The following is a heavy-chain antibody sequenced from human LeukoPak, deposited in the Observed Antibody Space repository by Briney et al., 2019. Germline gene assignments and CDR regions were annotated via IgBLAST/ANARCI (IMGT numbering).Heavy chain of an antibody. CDR2: IYYSGST. D-gene: IGHD6-13*01. V-gene: IGHV4-59*08. CDR1: GGSISSYY. J-gene: IGHJ4*02. CDR3: ARHYGVAAADTEYFDY. Sequence: SETLSLTCTVSGGSISSYYWSWIRQPPGKGLEWIGYIYYSGSTNYNPSLKSRVTISVDTSKNQFSLKLSSVTAADTAVYYRARHYGVAAADTEYFDYWGQGTLVTVSS.